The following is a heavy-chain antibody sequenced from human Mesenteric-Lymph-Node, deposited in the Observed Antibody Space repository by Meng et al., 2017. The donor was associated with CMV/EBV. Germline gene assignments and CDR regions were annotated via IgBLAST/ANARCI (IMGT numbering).Heavy chain of an antibody. D-gene: IGHD6-6*01. J-gene: IGHJ4*02. Sequence: SCKASGYTFTDYFIHWIRQAPGQGLEWMGWINPKNGGTIYAQKFQGRVTMTWDTSISTAYMELSRLRSDDTAVYYCARGVRAARVLSVWGQGTLVTVSS. CDR2: INPKNGGT. V-gene: IGHV1-2*02. CDR3: ARGVRAARVLSV. CDR1: GYTFTDYF.